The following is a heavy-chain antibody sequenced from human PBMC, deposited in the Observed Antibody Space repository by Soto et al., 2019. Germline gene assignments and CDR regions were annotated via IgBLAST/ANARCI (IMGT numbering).Heavy chain of an antibody. J-gene: IGHJ4*02. D-gene: IGHD3-10*01. CDR3: ASRGILWFGEVPYYFDY. Sequence: SETLSLTCTVSGGSISSSSYYWGWIRQPPGKGLEWIGSIFYSGSTYYNPSLKSRITMSVDTSKSQFSLNLNSVTAADTAVYYCASRGILWFGEVPYYFDYWGQGTLVTVSS. CDR1: GGSISSSSYY. V-gene: IGHV4-39*01. CDR2: IFYSGST.